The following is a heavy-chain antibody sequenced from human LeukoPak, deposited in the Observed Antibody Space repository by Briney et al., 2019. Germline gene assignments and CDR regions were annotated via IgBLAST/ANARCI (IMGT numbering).Heavy chain of an antibody. CDR2: IYYSGST. CDR1: GGSISSSSYY. CDR3: ARQGYSIPKGYFDY. D-gene: IGHD3-3*02. Sequence: SETLSLTCTVSGGSISSSSYYWGWIRQPPGKGLEWIGSIYYSGSTYYNPSLKSRVTISVDTSKNQFSLKLSSVTAADTAVYYYARQGYSIPKGYFDYWGQGTLVTVSS. J-gene: IGHJ4*02. V-gene: IGHV4-39*01.